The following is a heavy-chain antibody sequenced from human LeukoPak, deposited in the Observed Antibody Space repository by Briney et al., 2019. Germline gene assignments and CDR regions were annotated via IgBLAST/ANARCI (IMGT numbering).Heavy chain of an antibody. V-gene: IGHV3-7*01. J-gene: IGHJ4*02. D-gene: IGHD3-3*01. CDR1: GFTFSSYW. CDR2: IKQDGSEK. CDR3: ARENFWSGYYFFDY. Sequence: GGSLRLSCAASGFTFSSYWISWVRQAPGKGLEWVANIKQDGSEKYYVDSVKGRFTISRDNGKNSLYLQMNSLRAEDTAVYYCARENFWSGYYFFDYWGQGTLVTVSS.